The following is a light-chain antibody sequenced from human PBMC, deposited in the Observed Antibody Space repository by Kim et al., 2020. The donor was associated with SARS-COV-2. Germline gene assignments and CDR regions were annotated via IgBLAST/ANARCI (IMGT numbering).Light chain of an antibody. V-gene: IGLV2-11*01. Sequence: QSALTQPRSVSGSPGQSVTISCTGTSTDVGGYNFVSWYQHHPGRAPKLMIHDVSKRPSGVPDRFSGSKSRNTASLTISGLQAEDDADYYCCSYAGSYSYVFGAGTKVTVL. J-gene: IGLJ1*01. CDR3: CSYAGSYSYV. CDR1: STDVGGYNF. CDR2: DVS.